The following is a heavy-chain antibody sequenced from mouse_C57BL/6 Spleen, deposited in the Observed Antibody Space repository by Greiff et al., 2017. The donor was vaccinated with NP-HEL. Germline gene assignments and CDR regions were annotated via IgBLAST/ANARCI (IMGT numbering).Heavy chain of an antibody. D-gene: IGHD2-4*01. CDR2: IYPRSGNT. J-gene: IGHJ2*01. CDR3: ARDDYEGYYFDY. CDR1: GYTFTSYG. V-gene: IGHV1-81*01. Sequence: VQLQQSGAELARPGASVKLSCKASGYTFTSYGISWVKQRTGQGLEWIGEIYPRSGNTYYNEKFKGKATLTADKSSSTAYMELRSLTSEDSAVYFCARDDYEGYYFDYWGQGTTLTVSS.